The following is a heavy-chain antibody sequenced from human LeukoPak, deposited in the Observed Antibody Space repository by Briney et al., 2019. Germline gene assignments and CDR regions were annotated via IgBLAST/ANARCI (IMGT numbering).Heavy chain of an antibody. CDR3: ARGQWLGHDAFDI. J-gene: IGHJ3*02. Sequence: ASVKVSCKASGYTFSSYYMHWVRQAPGQGLEWMGIINPSGSTSNAQKFQGQVTMTRDMSTTTVYMELSSLRSEDTAVYYCARGQWLGHDAFDIWGLGTMVTVSS. CDR2: INPSGST. D-gene: IGHD6-19*01. V-gene: IGHV1-46*01. CDR1: GYTFSSYY.